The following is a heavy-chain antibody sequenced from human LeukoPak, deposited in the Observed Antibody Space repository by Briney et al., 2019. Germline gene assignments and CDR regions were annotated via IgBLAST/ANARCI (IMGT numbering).Heavy chain of an antibody. CDR2: IYPGDSDT. J-gene: IGHJ4*02. CDR1: GYSFPRYW. CDR3: ARRAPYGDYNGAVDY. D-gene: IGHD4-17*01. Sequence: GESLKISCKGSGYSFPRYWIGWVRQMPGKGLEWMGIIYPGDSDTRYSPSFQGQVTISADKSISTAYLQWSSLKASDTAMYYCARRAPYGDYNGAVDYWGQGTLVTVSS. V-gene: IGHV5-51*01.